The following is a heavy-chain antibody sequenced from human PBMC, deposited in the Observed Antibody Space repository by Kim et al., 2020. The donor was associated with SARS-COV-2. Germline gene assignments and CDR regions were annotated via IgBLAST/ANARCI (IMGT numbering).Heavy chain of an antibody. CDR2: SSSDI. CDR3: STGTTD. D-gene: IGHD1-1*01. V-gene: IGHV3-21*01. J-gene: IGHJ4*02. Sequence: SSSDIHYADPGKGRFTISRDNAKNSLYLQRNSLRAEDTAVYYCSTGTTDWGQGTLVTVSS.